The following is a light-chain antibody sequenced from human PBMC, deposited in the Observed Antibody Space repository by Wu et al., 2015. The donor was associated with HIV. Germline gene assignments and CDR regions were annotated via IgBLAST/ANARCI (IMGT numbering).Light chain of an antibody. V-gene: IGKV1-5*03. Sequence: QSPSSLSASTGDRVTITCRASQSISRWLAWYQQKPGKAPNLLIYEASVLQSGVPSRFSGSGSGTEFTLTIDNLQPDDFGTYFCQHYINYPYTFGQGTKLDIK. CDR1: QSISRW. CDR2: EAS. CDR3: QHYINYPYT. J-gene: IGKJ2*01.